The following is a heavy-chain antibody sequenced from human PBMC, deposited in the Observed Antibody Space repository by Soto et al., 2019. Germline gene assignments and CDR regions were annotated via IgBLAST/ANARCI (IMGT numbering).Heavy chain of an antibody. D-gene: IGHD2-15*01. Sequence: QVQLVESGGGVVQPGRSLRLSCAASGFTFSSYGMHWVRQAPGKGLEWVAVISYDGSNKYYADSVKGRFTISRDNSKNTLYLQMNSLRAEDTAVYYCVKDIGSGGWYWSATLDYWGQGTLVTVSS. J-gene: IGHJ4*02. V-gene: IGHV3-30*18. CDR1: GFTFSSYG. CDR2: ISYDGSNK. CDR3: VKDIGSGGWYWSATLDY.